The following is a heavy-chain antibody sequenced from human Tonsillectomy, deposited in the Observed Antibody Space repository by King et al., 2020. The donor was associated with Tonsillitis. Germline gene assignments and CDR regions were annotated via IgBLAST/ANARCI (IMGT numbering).Heavy chain of an antibody. CDR3: CTGQVAFMDV. Sequence: VQLVESGAEVKKPGASVKVSCKASGYTFTGYYMHWVRQAPGQGLEWIGIINPSDGSTNYAQKFQGRVTMTRDTSTRTVYMDLSGLKFEDTAVYYGCTGQVAFMDVWGKGTTVTVSS. D-gene: IGHD1-14*01. CDR1: GYTFTGYY. V-gene: IGHV1-46*01. J-gene: IGHJ6*03. CDR2: INPSDGST.